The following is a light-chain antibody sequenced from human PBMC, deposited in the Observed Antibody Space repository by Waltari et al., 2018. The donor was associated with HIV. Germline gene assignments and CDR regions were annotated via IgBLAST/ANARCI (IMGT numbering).Light chain of an antibody. CDR2: AAF. CDR3: QQSYSSPPT. CDR1: QRISSY. Sequence: IQMTQSPSSLSASVGDRVNITCRASQRISSYLHWYQQKPGKAPKLLISAAFNLQSGVPSRFSGGRSGTDFTLTIDSLQVEELATYYCQQSYSSPPTFGQGTNLEIK. V-gene: IGKV1-39*01. J-gene: IGKJ2*01.